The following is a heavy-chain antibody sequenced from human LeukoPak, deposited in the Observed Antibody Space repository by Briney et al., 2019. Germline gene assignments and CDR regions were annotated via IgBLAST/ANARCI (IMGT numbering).Heavy chain of an antibody. CDR2: ISGSGGST. Sequence: PGGSLRLSCAASGFTFSSYAMSWVRQAPGKGLEWVSAISGSGGSTYYADSVKGRFTISRDNSKNTLYLQMNSLRAEDTAIYYCARSSWIQQSSDFWGQGTLVTVSS. J-gene: IGHJ4*02. V-gene: IGHV3-23*01. CDR3: ARSSWIQQSSDF. D-gene: IGHD5-18*01. CDR1: GFTFSSYA.